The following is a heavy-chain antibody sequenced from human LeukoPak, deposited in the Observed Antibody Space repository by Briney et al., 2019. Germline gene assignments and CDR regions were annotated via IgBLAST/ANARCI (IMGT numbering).Heavy chain of an antibody. CDR2: IIPIFGTA. Sequence: SVKVSCKASGGTFSSYAISWVRQAPGQGLEWMGGIIPIFGTANYAQKFQGRVTITADESTSTAYMELSSLRSEDTAVYYCAKDSSSSGWAFDYWGQGTLVTVSS. CDR3: AKDSSSSGWAFDY. D-gene: IGHD6-19*01. CDR1: GGTFSSYA. J-gene: IGHJ4*02. V-gene: IGHV1-69*13.